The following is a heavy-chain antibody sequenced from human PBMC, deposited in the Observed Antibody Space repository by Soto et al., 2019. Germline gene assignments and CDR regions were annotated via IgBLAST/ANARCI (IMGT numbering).Heavy chain of an antibody. CDR1: GGTFSSYA. D-gene: IGHD3-3*01. J-gene: IGHJ5*02. CDR3: ARDLTQYYDFWSGPGP. V-gene: IGHV1-69*06. CDR2: IIPIFGTA. Sequence: SVKVSCKASGGTFSSYAISWVRQAPGQGLEWMGGIIPIFGTANYAQKFQGRVTITADKSTSTAYMELSSLRSEDTAVYYCARDLTQYYDFWSGPGPWGQGTLVTVSS.